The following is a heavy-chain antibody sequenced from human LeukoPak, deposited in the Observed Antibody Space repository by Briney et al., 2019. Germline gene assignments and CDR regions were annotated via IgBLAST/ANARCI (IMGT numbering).Heavy chain of an antibody. CDR3: AKGGIAVTGTSFDY. CDR1: GFTFSSYA. D-gene: IGHD6-19*01. J-gene: IGHJ4*02. Sequence: GGSLRLSCAASGFTFSSYAMSWVRQAPGKGLEWVSGISWNSGFIGYADSVKGRFTISRDNAMNSVYLQMNSLRAEDTALYYCAKGGIAVTGTSFDYWGQGTLVTVSS. V-gene: IGHV3-9*01. CDR2: ISWNSGFI.